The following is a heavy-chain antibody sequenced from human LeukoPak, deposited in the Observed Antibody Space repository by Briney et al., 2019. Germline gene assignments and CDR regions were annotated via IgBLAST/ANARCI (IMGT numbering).Heavy chain of an antibody. D-gene: IGHD5-18*01. CDR2: VYYSGST. CDR3: ARGSGSYGFFDV. CDR1: GGDISTYH. V-gene: IGHV4-59*13. J-gene: IGHJ4*02. Sequence: PSETLSLTCSVSGGDISTYHWSWIRQSPGEAFEYIGNVYYSGSTNYNPSLRSRVTISVDVSKNQLSLNVRSVTAADTAVYYCARGSGSYGFFDVWGQGTLVTVSA.